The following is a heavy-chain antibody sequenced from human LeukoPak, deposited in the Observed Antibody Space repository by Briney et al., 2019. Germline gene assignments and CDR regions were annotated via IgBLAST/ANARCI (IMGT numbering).Heavy chain of an antibody. V-gene: IGHV3-30*04. D-gene: IGHD2-15*01. CDR3: ARVTEDIVVVVAATGAFDI. CDR1: GFTFSSYA. J-gene: IGHJ3*02. CDR2: ISYDGSNK. Sequence: GGSLRLSCAASGFTFSSYAMHWVRQAPGKGLEWVAVISYDGSNKYYADSVKGRFTISRDNSKNTLYLQMNSLRAEDTAVYYCARVTEDIVVVVAATGAFDIWGQGTMVTVSS.